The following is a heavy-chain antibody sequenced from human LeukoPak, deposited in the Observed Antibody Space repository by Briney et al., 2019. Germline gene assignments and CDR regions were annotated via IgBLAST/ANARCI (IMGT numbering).Heavy chain of an antibody. CDR2: IFYSGST. Sequence: PSETLSLTCTVSGGSINSYSHYWGWIRQPPGKGLEWIGSIFYSGSTYYNPSLKSRVTISVDTSKNQFSLKLSSVTAADTAVYYCASPTYGIAARPDYYYMDVWGKGTTVTVSS. CDR1: GGSINSYSHY. D-gene: IGHD6-6*01. CDR3: ASPTYGIAARPDYYYMDV. J-gene: IGHJ6*03. V-gene: IGHV4-39*01.